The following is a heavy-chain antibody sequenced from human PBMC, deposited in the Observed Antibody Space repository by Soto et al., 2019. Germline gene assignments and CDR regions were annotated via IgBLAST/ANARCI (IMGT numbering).Heavy chain of an antibody. CDR3: AREAGYCSGGSCRPGYWGAFDI. CDR1: GFTFSSYA. CDR2: ISSNGGST. J-gene: IGHJ3*02. D-gene: IGHD2-15*01. V-gene: IGHV3-64*01. Sequence: GGSLRLSCAASGFTFSSYAMHWVRQAPGKGLEYVSAISSNGGSTYYANSVKGRFTISRDNSKNTLYLQMGSLRAEDMAVYYCAREAGYCSGGSCRPGYWGAFDIWGQGTMVTVSS.